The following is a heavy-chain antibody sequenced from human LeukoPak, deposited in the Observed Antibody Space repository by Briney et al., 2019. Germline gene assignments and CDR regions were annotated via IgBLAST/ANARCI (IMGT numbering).Heavy chain of an antibody. D-gene: IGHD2-8*01. J-gene: IGHJ5*02. CDR2: IYYSGST. CDR3: ARDSWSDRGFDP. Sequence: SETLSLTCTVSGGSISSYHWSWIRQPPGKGLEWIGYIYYSGSTNYNPSLKSRVTISVDTSKNQFSLKLSSVTAADTAVYYCARDSWSDRGFDPWGQGTLVTVSS. V-gene: IGHV4-59*01. CDR1: GGSISSYH.